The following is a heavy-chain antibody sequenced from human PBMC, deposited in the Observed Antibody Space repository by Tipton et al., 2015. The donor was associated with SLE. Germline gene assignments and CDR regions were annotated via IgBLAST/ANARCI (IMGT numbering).Heavy chain of an antibody. CDR2: ISGNDDK. CDR1: GFSLSTSEVG. D-gene: IGHD2-21*01. Sequence: LVKSSETLTLTCTLSGFSLSTSEVGVGWIRQPPGKALEWLGFISGNDDKRYSPSLKSRLTITKDTSKNQVVLTMTNMDPVDTATYYCAHSPTYCGGDCYGPWGQGTLVTVSS. J-gene: IGHJ5*02. V-gene: IGHV2-5*01. CDR3: AHSPTYCGGDCYGP.